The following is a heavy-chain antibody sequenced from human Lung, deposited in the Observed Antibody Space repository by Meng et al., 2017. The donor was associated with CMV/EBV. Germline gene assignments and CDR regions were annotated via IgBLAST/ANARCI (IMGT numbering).Heavy chain of an antibody. D-gene: IGHD1-1*01. J-gene: IGHJ3*02. CDR2: INPNGGGT. Sequence: ASVKVSXKASGYTFTGYYIHWVRQAPGQGLEWMGWINPNGGGTNYAQKFQGRVTMTRDTSISTAYMDLRKLTSDDTAIYYCARSSLNWYDVNGFDIWGQGTMVTVSS. V-gene: IGHV1-2*02. CDR1: GYTFTGYY. CDR3: ARSSLNWYDVNGFDI.